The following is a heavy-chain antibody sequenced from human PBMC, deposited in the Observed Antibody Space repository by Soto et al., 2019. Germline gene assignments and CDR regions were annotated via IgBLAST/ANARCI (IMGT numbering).Heavy chain of an antibody. CDR1: GYTFTSYA. V-gene: IGHV1-3*01. CDR2: INAGNGNT. D-gene: IGHD2-2*01. CDR3: ARESEYCSSTSCYLWGMDV. Sequence: VKVSCKASGYTFTSYAMHWVRQAPGQRLEWMGWINAGNGNTKYSQKFQGRVTITRDTSASTAYMELSSLRSEDTAVYYCARESEYCSSTSCYLWGMDVWGQGTTVTFS. J-gene: IGHJ6*02.